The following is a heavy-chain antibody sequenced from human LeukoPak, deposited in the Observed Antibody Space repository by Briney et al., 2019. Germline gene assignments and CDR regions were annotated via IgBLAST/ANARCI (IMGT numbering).Heavy chain of an antibody. CDR1: GDTFSSYA. CDR2: VIPIFGTA. Sequence: SVKVSCKASGDTFSSYAISWVRQAPGQGLEWMGGVIPIFGTANYAQKFQGRVTITTDESTSTAYMELSSLRSEDTAVYYCARTYYYDRSGYLGLFYWGQGTLVTVSS. V-gene: IGHV1-69*05. D-gene: IGHD3-22*01. J-gene: IGHJ4*02. CDR3: ARTYYYDRSGYLGLFY.